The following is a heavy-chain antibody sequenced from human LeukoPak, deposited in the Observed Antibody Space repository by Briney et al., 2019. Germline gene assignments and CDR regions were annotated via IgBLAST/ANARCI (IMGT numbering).Heavy chain of an antibody. CDR2: INRGGSSA. J-gene: IGHJ4*02. V-gene: IGHV3-74*01. D-gene: IGHD6-19*01. Sequence: GGSLRLSCAASGFTFSTYWMHWVRQAPGKGLVWVSRINRGGSSATYADSVKGRFTISRDNAKNTLYLRMNSLRVEDTAVYYCATGGLSGSGPLVWGQGTLVAVSS. CDR3: ATGGLSGSGPLV. CDR1: GFTFSTYW.